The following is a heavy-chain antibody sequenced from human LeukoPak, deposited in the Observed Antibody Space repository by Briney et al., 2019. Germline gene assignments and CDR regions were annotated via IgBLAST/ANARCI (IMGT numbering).Heavy chain of an antibody. Sequence: SETLSLTCTVSGGSISSGDYYWSWIRQPPGKGLEWIGYIYYSGSTYYNPSLKSRVTISVDTSKNQFSLKLSAVTAADTAVYYCARATTVPYYFEYWGQGTLVTVSS. CDR1: GGSISSGDYY. CDR2: IYYSGST. D-gene: IGHD4-11*01. V-gene: IGHV4-30-4*08. CDR3: ARATTVPYYFEY. J-gene: IGHJ4*02.